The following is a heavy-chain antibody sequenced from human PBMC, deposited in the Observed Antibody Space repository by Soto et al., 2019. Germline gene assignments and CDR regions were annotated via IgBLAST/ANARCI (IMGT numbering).Heavy chain of an antibody. CDR1: GYTLTELS. D-gene: IGHD3-22*01. CDR2: FDPEDGET. Sequence: ASVKVSCKVSGYTLTELSMHWVRQAPGKGLEWMGGFDPEDGETIYAQKFQGRVTMTEDTSTDTAYMELSSLRSEDTAVYYCATPTYYYDSSGYYPFDPWGQGTLVTVSS. V-gene: IGHV1-24*01. J-gene: IGHJ5*02. CDR3: ATPTYYYDSSGYYPFDP.